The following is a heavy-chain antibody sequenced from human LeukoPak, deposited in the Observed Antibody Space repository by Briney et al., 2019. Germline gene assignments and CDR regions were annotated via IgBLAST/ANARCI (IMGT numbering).Heavy chain of an antibody. Sequence: PGGSLRLSCAASGFIFSINEMNWVRQAPGRGLGWISYISSNSLATYYADSVKGRFTISRDNAKNSLYLQMNSLRAEDTAVYYCARVRSTPHGYMDVWGKGTTVTVSS. J-gene: IGHJ6*03. D-gene: IGHD3-3*01. CDR3: ARVRSTPHGYMDV. CDR2: ISSNSLAT. V-gene: IGHV3-48*03. CDR1: GFIFSINE.